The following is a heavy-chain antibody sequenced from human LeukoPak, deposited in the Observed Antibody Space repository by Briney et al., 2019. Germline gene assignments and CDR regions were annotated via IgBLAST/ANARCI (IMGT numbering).Heavy chain of an antibody. CDR3: ARVGGNDAFDI. CDR1: GFTFRTYG. D-gene: IGHD2-15*01. J-gene: IGHJ3*02. Sequence: GRSLRLSCAASGFTFRTYGMYWVRQAPGKGLEWVAVIWYDGSNKYYADSVKGRFTISRDNAKNSLYLQMNSLRAEDTAVYYCARVGGNDAFDIWGQVTMVTVSS. V-gene: IGHV3-33*01. CDR2: IWYDGSNK.